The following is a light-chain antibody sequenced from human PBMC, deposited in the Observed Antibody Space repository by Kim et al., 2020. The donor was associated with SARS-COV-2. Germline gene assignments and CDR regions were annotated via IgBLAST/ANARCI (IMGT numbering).Light chain of an antibody. CDR1: SSNIGSNY. CDR2: RNT. CDR3: EVWDDSLSGVV. J-gene: IGLJ7*01. V-gene: IGLV1-47*01. Sequence: GQKLTLPCSGTSSNIGSNYRYWYQQFPGTAPKLLIYRNTLRPPGVPDRFSGSKSGTSASLAISGLRSEDEATYYCEVWDDSLSGVVFGGGTQLTVL.